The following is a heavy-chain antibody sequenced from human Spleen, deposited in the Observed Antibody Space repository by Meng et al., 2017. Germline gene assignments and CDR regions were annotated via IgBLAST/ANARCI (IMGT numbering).Heavy chain of an antibody. CDR3: ARDLGWVLFDY. Sequence: QVRLVGSGGGLVKPGGSLRLFCAASGFTFSTYAMHWVRQAPDKGLEWVAVIWYDGSNRYYADSVKGRFIISRDNAKNTLYLQMNSLGADDTAVYYCARDLGWVLFDYWGQGALVTVSS. D-gene: IGHD3-3*01. J-gene: IGHJ4*02. V-gene: IGHV3-33*01. CDR2: IWYDGSNR. CDR1: GFTFSTYA.